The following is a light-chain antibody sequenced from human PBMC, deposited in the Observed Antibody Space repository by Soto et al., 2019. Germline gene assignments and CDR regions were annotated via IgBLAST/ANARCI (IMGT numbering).Light chain of an antibody. CDR3: GTWDNSLSAGV. V-gene: IGLV1-51*02. J-gene: IGLJ3*02. CDR2: ENN. Sequence: QAVVTQPPSVSAAPGQKVTISCSGSSSNIGNNYVSWYQQLPGTAPKLLIYENNKRPSGIPDRFSGSKSGTSATLGITGLQTGDEADYYCGTWDNSLSAGVFGGGTKVTVL. CDR1: SSNIGNNY.